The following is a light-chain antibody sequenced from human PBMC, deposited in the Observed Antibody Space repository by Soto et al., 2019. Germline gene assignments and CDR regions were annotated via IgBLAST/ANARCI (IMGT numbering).Light chain of an antibody. Sequence: DVVLTQSPLSLPVTLGQPASISCRSTQSLVYSDGNIYLNWFQQRPGQSPRRLIYKVSNRDSGVPDRFSGSASGTDFTLKISRVEAEDVGVYYCMQGTLWPPITFGQGTRLEIK. V-gene: IGKV2-30*01. CDR1: QSLVYSDGNIY. J-gene: IGKJ5*01. CDR2: KVS. CDR3: MQGTLWPPIT.